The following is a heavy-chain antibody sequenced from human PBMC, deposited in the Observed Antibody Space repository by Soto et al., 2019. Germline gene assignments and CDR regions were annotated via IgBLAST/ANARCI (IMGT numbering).Heavy chain of an antibody. CDR1: GYTFTGYY. Sequence: ASVKVSCKASGYTFTGYYMHWVRQAPGQGLEWMGWINPNSGGTNYAQKFQGRVTMTRDTSISTAYMELSRLRSDDTAVYYCARDRVVRGVIIYYYGMDVWGQGXTVTVYS. V-gene: IGHV1-2*02. CDR3: ARDRVVRGVIIYYYGMDV. J-gene: IGHJ6*02. D-gene: IGHD3-10*01. CDR2: INPNSGGT.